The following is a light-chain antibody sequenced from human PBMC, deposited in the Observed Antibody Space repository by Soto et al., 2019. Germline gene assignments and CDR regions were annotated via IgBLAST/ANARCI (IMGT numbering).Light chain of an antibody. V-gene: IGKV1-12*01. Sequence: DIQMTQSPSSVSSSVGDRVTITCRASQGISSWLAWYQQKPGKAPQLLIYAASSLQSGVPSRVTGSGSGTDFTLTISSLQPHDFATYDCQPRHSFPLTFGGGTKVDIK. J-gene: IGKJ4*01. CDR3: QPRHSFPLT. CDR1: QGISSW. CDR2: AAS.